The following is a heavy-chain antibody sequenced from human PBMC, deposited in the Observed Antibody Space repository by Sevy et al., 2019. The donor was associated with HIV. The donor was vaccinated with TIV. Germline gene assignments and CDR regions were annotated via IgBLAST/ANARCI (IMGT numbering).Heavy chain of an antibody. CDR1: GFSFSIYN. D-gene: IGHD5-12*01. V-gene: IGHV3-48*01. CDR3: ASQRGGYERLYYFDY. J-gene: IGHJ4*02. Sequence: GGSLRLSCAASGFSFSIYNMNWVRQAPGRGLEWVSYMSHTGATIHYADSVKGRFTISRDNAKNSLYLQMNSLRAEDTAVYYCASQRGGYERLYYFDYWGQGTLVTVSS. CDR2: MSHTGATI.